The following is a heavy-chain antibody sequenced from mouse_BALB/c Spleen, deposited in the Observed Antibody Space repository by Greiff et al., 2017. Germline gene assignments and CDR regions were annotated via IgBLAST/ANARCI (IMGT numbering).Heavy chain of an antibody. J-gene: IGHJ4*01. CDR3: ARKDYYYAMDY. Sequence: EVKLVESGGGLVQPGGSLKLSCAASGFTFSSYGMSWVRQTPDKRLELVATINSNGGSTYYPDSVKGRFTISRDNAKNTLYLQMSSLKSEDTAMYYCARKDYYYAMDYWGQGTSVTVSS. CDR2: INSNGGST. V-gene: IGHV5-6-3*01. CDR1: GFTFSSYG.